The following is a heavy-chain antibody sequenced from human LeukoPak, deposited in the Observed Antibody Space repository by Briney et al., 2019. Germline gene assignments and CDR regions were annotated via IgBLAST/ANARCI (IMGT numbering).Heavy chain of an antibody. CDR1: GGSINSNNW. CDR2: IFHSGGT. Sequence: SETLSLTCAVSGGSINSNNWWSWVRQPPEKGLEWIGEIFHSGGTNYNPSLKSRVTISVDKPKNQFSLKLSSVTAADTAVYYCARVLSGSNFDYWGQGTLVTVSS. V-gene: IGHV4-4*02. J-gene: IGHJ4*02. D-gene: IGHD3-22*01. CDR3: ARVLSGSNFDY.